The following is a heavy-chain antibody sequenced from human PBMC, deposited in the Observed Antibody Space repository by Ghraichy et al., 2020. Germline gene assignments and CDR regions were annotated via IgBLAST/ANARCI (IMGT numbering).Heavy chain of an antibody. CDR2: ISSSSSTI. V-gene: IGHV3-48*02. D-gene: IGHD5-12*01. CDR3: ARGGYSGYRVNYFDY. CDR1: GFTFSSYS. J-gene: IGHJ4*02. Sequence: GGSLRLSCAASGFTFSSYSMNWVRQAPGKGLEWVSYISSSSSTIYYADSVKGRFTISRDNAKNSLYLQMNSLRDEDTAVYYCARGGYSGYRVNYFDYWGQGTLVTVSS.